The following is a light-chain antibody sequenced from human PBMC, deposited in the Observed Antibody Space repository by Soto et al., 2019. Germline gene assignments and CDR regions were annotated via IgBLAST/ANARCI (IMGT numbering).Light chain of an antibody. CDR1: SSDVGGYNY. CDR2: EVS. J-gene: IGLJ2*01. Sequence: QSALTQPASVSGSPGQSITISCTGTSSDVGGYNYVSWYQQYPGKAPKLMIYEVSNRPSGVSNRFSGSKSGNTASLTISGLQPEDEADYYCSTYTSTSTRVFGGGTQLTVL. V-gene: IGLV2-14*01. CDR3: STYTSTSTRV.